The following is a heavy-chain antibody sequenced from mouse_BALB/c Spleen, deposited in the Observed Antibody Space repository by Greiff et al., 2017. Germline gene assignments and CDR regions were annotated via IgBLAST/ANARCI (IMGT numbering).Heavy chain of an antibody. Sequence: EVQLQQSGAELVKPGASVKLSCTASGFNIKDTYMHWVKQRPEQGLEWIGRIDPANGNTKYDPKFQGKATITADTSSNTAYLQLSSLTSEDTAVYYCASPPDDGYDWYFDVWGAGTTVTVSS. V-gene: IGHV14-3*02. CDR3: ASPPDDGYDWYFDV. J-gene: IGHJ1*01. CDR2: IDPANGNT. CDR1: GFNIKDTY. D-gene: IGHD2-3*01.